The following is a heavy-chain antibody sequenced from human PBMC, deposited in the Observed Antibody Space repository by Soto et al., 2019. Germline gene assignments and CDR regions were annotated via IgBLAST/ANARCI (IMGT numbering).Heavy chain of an antibody. CDR1: GFTFTNAW. D-gene: IGHD3-3*01. CDR2: IKSKTDGGTT. Sequence: EVQLVESGGGLVKPGESLRLSCAASGFTFTNAWMNWVRQAPGKGLEWVGRIKSKTDGGTTDYAAPVIGRFTISRDDSKNTLYLQMSSLKTEDTAVYYCTTDREGSTIFGLEENYYYMDVWGGGTTVTVSS. CDR3: TTDREGSTIFGLEENYYYMDV. J-gene: IGHJ6*03. V-gene: IGHV3-15*01.